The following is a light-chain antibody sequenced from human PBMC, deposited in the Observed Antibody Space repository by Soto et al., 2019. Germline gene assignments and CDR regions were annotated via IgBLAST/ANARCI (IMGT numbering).Light chain of an antibody. CDR2: DAS. CDR3: QPYNGFPWT. CDR1: QSVSGW. V-gene: IGKV1-5*01. Sequence: IEMTQCPSTLSSSIVDGVTITCRASQSVSGWVAWYQQTPGKAPKLLISDASELETGVSSRFRGHVSGTEFTLSISSLQPVDSATYYCQPYNGFPWTFSLGSKLDIK. J-gene: IGKJ1*01.